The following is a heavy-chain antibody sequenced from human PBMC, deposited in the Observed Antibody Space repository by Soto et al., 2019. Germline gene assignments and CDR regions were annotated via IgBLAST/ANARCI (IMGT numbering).Heavy chain of an antibody. V-gene: IGHV3-23*01. CDR1: GFTFSSYA. J-gene: IGHJ3*02. CDR2: ISGGGGST. Sequence: EVQLLESGGGLVQPGGSLRLSCAASGFTFSSYAMNWVRQAPGKGLEWVSAISGGGGSTYYADSVKGRFTISRDNSKNTLYLQMNSLRDEDTAVYYCAKDPKTTLNRGDAFDIWGQGTMVTVSS. D-gene: IGHD7-27*01. CDR3: AKDPKTTLNRGDAFDI.